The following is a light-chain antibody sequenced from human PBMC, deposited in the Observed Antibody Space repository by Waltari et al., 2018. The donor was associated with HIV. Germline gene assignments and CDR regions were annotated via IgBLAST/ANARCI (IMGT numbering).Light chain of an antibody. CDR2: DDV. Sequence: SYVLTQPPSVSVAPGQTARITCGGNNIRTKSENWYQEKPGQAPVLVVLDDVDRPSGIPERFSGSNSGNMATLTISRVEAGDEADYYCQVWDSGSEPPVLFGGGTKLTVL. V-gene: IGLV3-21*02. J-gene: IGLJ3*02. CDR3: QVWDSGSEPPVL. CDR1: NIRTKS.